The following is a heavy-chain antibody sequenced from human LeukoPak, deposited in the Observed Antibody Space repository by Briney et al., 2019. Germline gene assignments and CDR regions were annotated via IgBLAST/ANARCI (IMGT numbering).Heavy chain of an antibody. D-gene: IGHD3-22*01. Sequence: QPGGSLRLSCAASGFTFSSYAMSWVRQAPGKGLEWVSGISGSGGSTYYADSVKGRFTISRDNSKNTLYLQMNGLRAEDTAAYYCAKALYDSSGYYSFDYWGQGTLVTVSS. CDR1: GFTFSSYA. CDR2: ISGSGGST. V-gene: IGHV3-23*01. CDR3: AKALYDSSGYYSFDY. J-gene: IGHJ4*02.